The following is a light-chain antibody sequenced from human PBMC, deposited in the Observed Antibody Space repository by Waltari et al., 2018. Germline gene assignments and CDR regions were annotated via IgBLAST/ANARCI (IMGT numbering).Light chain of an antibody. Sequence: EIVMTQSPATLSVSPGERATLSCRASQSVSSNVAWYQQRPGQAPRLLIYGASTRATGIPARFTGSGSGTEFTLTISSLQSEDFALYYCQQYNKWPTFGQGTKVEIK. CDR1: QSVSSN. V-gene: IGKV3-15*01. CDR2: GAS. CDR3: QQYNKWPT. J-gene: IGKJ1*01.